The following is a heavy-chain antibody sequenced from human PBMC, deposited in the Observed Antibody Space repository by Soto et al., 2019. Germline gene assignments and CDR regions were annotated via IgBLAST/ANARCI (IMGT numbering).Heavy chain of an antibody. CDR3: ARSNHQKRSSGYGSHDAGMDV. J-gene: IGHJ6*02. V-gene: IGHV1-69*13. CDR2: IIPIFGTA. Sequence: SVKVSCKASGCTFSSYAISWVRQAPRQGLEWMGGIIPIFGTANYAQKFQGRVTITADESTSTAYMELSSLRSEDTDVYYCARSNHQKRSSGYGSHDAGMDVWGQGSTVTVSS. D-gene: IGHD3-22*01. CDR1: GCTFSSYA.